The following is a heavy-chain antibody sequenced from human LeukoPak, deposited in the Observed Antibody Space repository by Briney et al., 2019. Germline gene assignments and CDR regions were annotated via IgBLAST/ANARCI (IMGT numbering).Heavy chain of an antibody. V-gene: IGHV3-23*01. CDR1: GLTFSNHA. CDR3: ANEVIPAAIVFDP. CDR2: ISGGGGST. Sequence: TGGPLRLSCTVSGLTFSNHAMSWARQAPGKGLALVSTISGGGGSTYYADSVKGRFTISTNKSKNTLYLQMNRLRTQDTAVYYCANEVIPAAIVFDPWGQGTLVTVSS. J-gene: IGHJ5*02. D-gene: IGHD2-2*01.